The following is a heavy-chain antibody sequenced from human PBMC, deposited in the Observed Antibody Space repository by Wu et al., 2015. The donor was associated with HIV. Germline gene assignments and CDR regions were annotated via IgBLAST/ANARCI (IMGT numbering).Heavy chain of an antibody. Sequence: QVQLVQSGAEVKKPGSSVKVSCRASGGTFSSYAISWVRQAPGQGLEWMGRIIPIFGTANYAQKFQGRVTITADESTSTAYMELSSLRSEDTAVYYCARSWGIFGVVVPAAHTSTGGQGTLVTVSS. V-gene: IGHV1-69*13. J-gene: IGHJ4*02. CDR2: IIPIFGTA. CDR3: ARSWGIFGVVVPAAHTST. D-gene: IGHD2-2*01. CDR1: GGTFSSYA.